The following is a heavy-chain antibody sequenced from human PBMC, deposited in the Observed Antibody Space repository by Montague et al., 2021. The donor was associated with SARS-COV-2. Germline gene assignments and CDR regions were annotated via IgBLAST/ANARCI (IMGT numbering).Heavy chain of an antibody. CDR1: GDFISSSSYN. Sequence: SETLSLTCTVSGDFISSSSYNWGWIRQPPGKGLEWIGSVHYNGRTYYNPSLKSRVTIYVDTSKNQISLRLSSVTAADTAVYYSTRHVHMTWPEPSPGFDYWGQGTLVTVSS. CDR3: TRHVHMTWPEPSPGFDY. V-gene: IGHV4-39*01. D-gene: IGHD1-1*01. CDR2: VHYNGRT. J-gene: IGHJ4*02.